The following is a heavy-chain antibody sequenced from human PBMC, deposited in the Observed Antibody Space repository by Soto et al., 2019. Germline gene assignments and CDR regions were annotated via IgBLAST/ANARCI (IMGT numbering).Heavy chain of an antibody. CDR3: ARGEVLRFLEWLSRGDYYGMDV. D-gene: IGHD3-3*01. Sequence: QVQLQQWGAGLLKPSETLSLTCAVYGGSFSGYYWSWIRQPPGKGLEWIGEINHSGSTNYNPSLKSRVTISVDTSKNQFSLKLSSVTAADTAVYYCARGEVLRFLEWLSRGDYYGMDVWGQGTTVTVSS. J-gene: IGHJ6*02. CDR1: GGSFSGYY. V-gene: IGHV4-34*01. CDR2: INHSGST.